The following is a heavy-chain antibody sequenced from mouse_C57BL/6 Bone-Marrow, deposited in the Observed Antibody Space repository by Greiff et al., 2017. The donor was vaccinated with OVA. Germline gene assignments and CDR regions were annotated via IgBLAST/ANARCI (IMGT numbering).Heavy chain of an antibody. CDR2: IWSGGST. D-gene: IGHD1-1*01. V-gene: IGHV2-2*01. Sequence: VKLVESGPGLVQPSQSLSITCTVSGFSLTSYGVHWVRQSPGKGLEWLGVIWSGGSTDYNAAFISRLSSSKDNSKSQVFFKMNSLQADDTAIYYCAINSPYYYGSSGSPYLYFDVWGTGTTVTVSS. CDR1: GFSLTSYG. CDR3: AINSPYYYGSSGSPYLYFDV. J-gene: IGHJ1*03.